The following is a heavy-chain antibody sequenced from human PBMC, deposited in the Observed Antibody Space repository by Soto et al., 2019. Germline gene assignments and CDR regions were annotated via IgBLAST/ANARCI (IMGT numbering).Heavy chain of an antibody. CDR2: MNPNSGHT. V-gene: IGHV1-8*02. CDR1: GYTFTSYG. CDR3: ASDMSTT. J-gene: IGHJ5*02. Sequence: ASVKVSCKASGYTFTSYGISWVRQTTGQGLEWMGWMNPNSGHTNYAQNFQGRVTMTRDTSISTAYMELTNLRSEDSAIYYCASDMSTTWGQGTLVTVSS. D-gene: IGHD2-2*01.